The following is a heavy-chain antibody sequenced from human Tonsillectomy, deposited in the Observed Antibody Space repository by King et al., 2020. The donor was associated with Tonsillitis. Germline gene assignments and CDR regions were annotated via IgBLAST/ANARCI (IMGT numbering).Heavy chain of an antibody. Sequence: VQLVESGGGVVQPGTSLRLSCAASGFTFSRYAMHWVRQAPGKGLEWVAVISYDGSNKYYADSVKGRFTISRDNSKNTLCLQMNSLRAEDTALYYCARDPDGYNYPYFDLGGRVTLVTVAA. CDR3: ARDPDGYNYPYFDL. V-gene: IGHV3-30*04. CDR1: GFTFSRYA. CDR2: ISYDGSNK. J-gene: IGHJ2*01. D-gene: IGHD5-24*01.